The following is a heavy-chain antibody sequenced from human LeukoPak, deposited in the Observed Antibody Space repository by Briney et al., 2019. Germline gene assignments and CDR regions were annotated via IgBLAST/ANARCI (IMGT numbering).Heavy chain of an antibody. D-gene: IGHD3-22*01. CDR1: GGSFSGYY. J-gene: IGHJ4*02. V-gene: IGHV4-34*01. CDR3: ASRPRFYDSSGYYGDY. CDR2: INHSGST. Sequence: SETLSLTCAVYGGSFSGYYWSWIRQPPGKGLEWIGEINHSGSTSYNPSLKSRVTISVDTSKNQFSLKLSSVTAADTAVYYCASRPRFYDSSGYYGDYWGQGTLVTVSS.